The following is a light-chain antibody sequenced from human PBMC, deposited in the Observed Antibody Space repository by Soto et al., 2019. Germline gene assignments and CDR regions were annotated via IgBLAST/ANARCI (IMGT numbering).Light chain of an antibody. V-gene: IGKV3-20*01. CDR1: LSLDSGQ. J-gene: IGKJ5*01. CDR2: DAF. Sequence: EIVLTQSPGTLSLSPMESATLSCRASLSLDSGQLAWYQQKVGRAPRLLIHDAFMRATGIPDRFSGSGSGTDFTLTIARLEPEDFAFYYCQYYNNWPPSITFGQGTRLEIK. CDR3: QYYNNWPPSIT.